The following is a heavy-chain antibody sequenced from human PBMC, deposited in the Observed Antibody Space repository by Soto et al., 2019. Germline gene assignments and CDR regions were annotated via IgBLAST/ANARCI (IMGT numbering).Heavy chain of an antibody. CDR2: IYYSGTT. CDR1: GDCISSSSYY. V-gene: IGHV4-39*01. Sequence: PXASLSLTCTVSGDCISSSSYYWGWIRQPPGKGLEWIGDIYYSGTTHYNPSLKSRVTISIDTSKNQFSLHLRSVTAADTAVYYCARLKGAFSITTYNWFDPWGQGTPVTVSS. CDR3: ARLKGAFSITTYNWFDP. J-gene: IGHJ5*02. D-gene: IGHD3-22*01.